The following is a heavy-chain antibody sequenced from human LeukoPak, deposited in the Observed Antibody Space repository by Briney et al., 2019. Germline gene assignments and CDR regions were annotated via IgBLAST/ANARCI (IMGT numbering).Heavy chain of an antibody. D-gene: IGHD2-2*01. J-gene: IGHJ6*02. CDR1: GFTFSSYW. CDR2: IKQDGSEK. CDR3: ARGDIVVAPAAIYSYGMDV. Sequence: GGSLRLSCTASGFTFSSYWMSWVRQAPGKGLEWVANIKQDGSEKYYVDSVKGRFTISRDNAKNSLYLQMNSLRAEDTAVYYCARGDIVVAPAAIYSYGMDVWGQGTTVTVSS. V-gene: IGHV3-7*01.